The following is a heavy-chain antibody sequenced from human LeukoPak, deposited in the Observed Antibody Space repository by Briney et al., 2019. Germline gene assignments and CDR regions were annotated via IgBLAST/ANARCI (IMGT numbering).Heavy chain of an antibody. CDR2: INHSGST. CDR3: ARVVLAVAGTRSYYYYGMDV. CDR1: GGSFSGYY. Sequence: SETLSLTCAVYGGSFSGYYWSWIRQPPGKGLEWIGEINHSGSTNYNPPLKSRVTISVDTSKNQFSLKLSSVTAADTAVYYCARVVLAVAGTRSYYYYGMDVWGQGTTVTVSS. J-gene: IGHJ6*02. D-gene: IGHD6-19*01. V-gene: IGHV4-34*01.